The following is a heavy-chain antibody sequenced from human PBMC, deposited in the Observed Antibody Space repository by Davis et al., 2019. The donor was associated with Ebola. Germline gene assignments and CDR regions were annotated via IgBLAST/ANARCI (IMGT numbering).Heavy chain of an antibody. CDR2: IKQDGSEK. J-gene: IGHJ6*02. CDR1: GFTFSSYW. CDR3: ARDSLDVLRYFDWLSDWVPEPYYYYGMDV. D-gene: IGHD3-9*01. Sequence: GESLKISCAASGFTFSSYWMSWVRQAPGKGLEWVANIKQDGSEKYYVDSVKGRFTISRDNAKNSLYLQMNSLRAEDTAVYYCARDSLDVLRYFDWLSDWVPEPYYYYGMDVWGQGTTVTVSS. V-gene: IGHV3-7*01.